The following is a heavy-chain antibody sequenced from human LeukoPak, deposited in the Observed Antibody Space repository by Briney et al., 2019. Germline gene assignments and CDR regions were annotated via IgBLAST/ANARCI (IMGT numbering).Heavy chain of an antibody. J-gene: IGHJ4*02. CDR3: ARYSSGSCYDY. D-gene: IGHD6-13*01. CDR2: ISTDGGGT. V-gene: IGHV3-64*01. CDR1: GFTFTTYA. Sequence: GGSLRLSCAASGFTFTTYAMHWVRQAPGRGLEYVSAISTDGGGTYYANSVKGRFTISRDNSKNTLYLQMGSLRVEDMAVYYCARYSSGSCYDYWGQGTLVTVSS.